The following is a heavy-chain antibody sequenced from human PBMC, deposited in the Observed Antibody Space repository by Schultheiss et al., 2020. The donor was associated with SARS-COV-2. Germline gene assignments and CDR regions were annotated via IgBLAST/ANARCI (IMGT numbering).Heavy chain of an antibody. CDR1: GFTFSSYW. Sequence: GESLKISCAASGFTFSSYWMHWVRQAPGKGLVWVSRINSDGSSTSYADSVKGRFTISRDNAKNKLYLQMNSLRAEDTAVYYYARLYSSGWYGAGENWFDPWCQSTLVTVSS. D-gene: IGHD6-19*01. J-gene: IGHJ5*02. CDR3: ARLYSSGWYGAGENWFDP. V-gene: IGHV3-74*01. CDR2: INSDGSST.